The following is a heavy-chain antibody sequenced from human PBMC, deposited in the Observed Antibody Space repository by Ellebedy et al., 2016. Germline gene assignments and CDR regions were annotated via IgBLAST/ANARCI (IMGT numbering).Heavy chain of an antibody. CDR3: ARGFLVRGVIISYYGMDV. D-gene: IGHD3-10*01. CDR2: IYYSGST. J-gene: IGHJ6*02. CDR1: GGSLSSYY. V-gene: IGHV4-59*06. Sequence: SETLSLTXTVSGGSLSSYYWSWIRQPPGKGLEWIGYIYYSGSTYYNPSLKSRVTISVDTSKNQFSLKLSSVTAADTAVYYCARGFLVRGVIISYYGMDVWGQGTTVTVSS.